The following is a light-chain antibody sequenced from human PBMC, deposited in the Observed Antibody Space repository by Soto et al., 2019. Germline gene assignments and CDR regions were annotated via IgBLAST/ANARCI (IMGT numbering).Light chain of an antibody. Sequence: VETATLPCSARHGVSSTFLAWYQQKPGQAPTLLIYDADTRATGIPDRFSGSGFGTHFTLTISSLEPEDFAMYYCQQSASSVTFGQGTRLEI. CDR3: QQSASSVT. V-gene: IGKV3-20*01. J-gene: IGKJ5*01. CDR2: DAD. CDR1: HGVSSTF.